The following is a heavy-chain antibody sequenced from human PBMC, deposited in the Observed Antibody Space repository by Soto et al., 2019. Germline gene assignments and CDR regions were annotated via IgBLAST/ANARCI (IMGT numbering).Heavy chain of an antibody. CDR2: INAGNGNT. D-gene: IGHD2-15*01. V-gene: IGHV1-3*01. CDR3: ARDLCSGGSCYFDY. CDR1: GYTFTSYA. J-gene: IGHJ4*02. Sequence: ASVKVSCKASGYTFTSYAMHWVRQAPGQRLEWMGWINAGNGNTKYSQKFQGRVTITRDTSASTAYMELSSLRSEDTAVYYCARDLCSGGSCYFDYWGQGTLVTVSS.